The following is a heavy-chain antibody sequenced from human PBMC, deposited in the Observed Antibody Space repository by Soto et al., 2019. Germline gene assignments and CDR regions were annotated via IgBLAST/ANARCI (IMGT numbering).Heavy chain of an antibody. CDR2: VNFDGITK. D-gene: IGHD2-15*01. V-gene: IGHV3-30-3*01. J-gene: IGHJ5*02. Sequence: QVQLVESGGGVVQPGTSLRLSCAASGFTLSDYSIHWVRQAPGKGLEWLAVVNFDGITKYYADSVRGRFTISRDISMNTISLQMNSLTSEDTAVYYCTRVGITRRTLLPWFDPWGQGTLVTVSS. CDR3: TRVGITRRTLLPWFDP. CDR1: GFTLSDYS.